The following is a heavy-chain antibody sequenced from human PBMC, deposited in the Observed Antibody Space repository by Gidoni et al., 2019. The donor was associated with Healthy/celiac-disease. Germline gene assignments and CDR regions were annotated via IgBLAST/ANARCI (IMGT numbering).Heavy chain of an antibody. V-gene: IGHV3-33*01. CDR2: IWYDGSNK. CDR1: GFTFSSYG. Sequence: QVQLVESGGGVVQPGRSLRLSCAASGFTFSSYGMHWVRQAPGKGLEWVAVIWYDGSNKYYADSVKGRSTISRDNSKNTLYLQMNSLRAEDTAVYYCARDLEAAADYWGQGTLVTVSS. J-gene: IGHJ4*02. D-gene: IGHD6-13*01. CDR3: ARDLEAAADY.